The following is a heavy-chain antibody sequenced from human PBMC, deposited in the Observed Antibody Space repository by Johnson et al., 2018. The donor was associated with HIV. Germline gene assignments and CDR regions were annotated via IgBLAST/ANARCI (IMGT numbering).Heavy chain of an antibody. CDR1: GFTFSSYD. J-gene: IGHJ3*01. V-gene: IGHV3-13*01. D-gene: IGHD4-23*01. Sequence: VQLLESGGGVVQPGRSLRLSCAASGFTFSSYDMHWVRQATGNGLEWVSAIGTAGDTYYPGSVKGRFTISRENAKNSLYLQMNSLRAGDTAVYYCARGLGYVFYGGNSNAFHVWGQGTMVTVSS. CDR2: IGTAGDT. CDR3: ARGLGYVFYGGNSNAFHV.